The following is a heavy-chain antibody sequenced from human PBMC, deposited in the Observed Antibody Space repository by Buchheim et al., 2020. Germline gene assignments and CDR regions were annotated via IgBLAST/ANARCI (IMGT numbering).Heavy chain of an antibody. CDR3: ARNGITIFGVARYYYYGMDV. CDR2: INPNSGGT. J-gene: IGHJ6*02. CDR1: GYTFTGYY. Sequence: QVQLVQSGAEVKKPGASVKVSCKASGYTFTGYYMHWVRQAPGQGLEWMGWINPNSGGTNYAQKFQGWVTMTRDTSIRTAYMELSRLRSDDTAVYYCARNGITIFGVARYYYYGMDVWGQGTT. V-gene: IGHV1-2*04. D-gene: IGHD3-3*01.